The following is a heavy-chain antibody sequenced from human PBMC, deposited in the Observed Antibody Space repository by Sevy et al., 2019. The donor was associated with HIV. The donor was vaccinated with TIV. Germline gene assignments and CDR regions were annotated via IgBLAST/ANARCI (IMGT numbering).Heavy chain of an antibody. Sequence: ASVKVSCKASGYFFTGYYLHWVRQTPGQGLEWMGRINPNGVGTNYAQNFQGRVTMTRDTSISTAYMELSRLRSDDTAVYYCARGGGYSSGWWTFDYWGQGTLVTVSS. CDR2: INPNGVGT. J-gene: IGHJ4*02. V-gene: IGHV1-2*06. CDR3: ARGGGYSSGWWTFDY. D-gene: IGHD6-19*01. CDR1: GYFFTGYY.